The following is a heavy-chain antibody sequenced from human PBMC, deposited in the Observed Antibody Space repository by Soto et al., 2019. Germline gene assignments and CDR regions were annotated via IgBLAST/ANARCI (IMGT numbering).Heavy chain of an antibody. CDR2: MNPGSGKT. CDR3: ARMASAGTLNWFDP. V-gene: IGHV1-8*02. D-gene: IGHD6-13*01. CDR1: GYTFTGYY. J-gene: IGHJ5*02. Sequence: AASVKVSCKASGYTFTGYYMHWVRQAAGQGLEWLGWMNPGSGKTGYASKFQGRVAMTRDASTGTSHLELSSLTSDDTAVYYCARMASAGTLNWFDPWGQGTLVTVSS.